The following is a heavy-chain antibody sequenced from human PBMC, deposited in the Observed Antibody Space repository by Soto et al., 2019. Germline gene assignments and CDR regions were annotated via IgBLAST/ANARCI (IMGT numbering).Heavy chain of an antibody. CDR1: GYTFTNYG. Sequence: VQLVQSGVEVKKPGASVKVSCKSSGYTFTNYGISWVRQAPGQGLEWMGWINTYNGNTNYAQKAQGRVPLTTETSTSTAYMELRSLRPDDTAVFYCARDLLYSTRATVRFDIWGQGTMLTVSS. V-gene: IGHV1-18*01. CDR2: INTYNGNT. J-gene: IGHJ3*02. CDR3: ARDLLYSTRATVRFDI. D-gene: IGHD6-13*01.